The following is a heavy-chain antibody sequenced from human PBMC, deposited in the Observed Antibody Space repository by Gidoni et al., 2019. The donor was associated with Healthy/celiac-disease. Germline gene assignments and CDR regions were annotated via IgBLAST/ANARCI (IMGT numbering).Heavy chain of an antibody. J-gene: IGHJ4*02. CDR2: ISAYNGNT. CDR3: SRDWGYDILTGYYLLAIWDY. CDR1: GYTFTSYG. Sequence: QVQLVQSGAEVKKPGASVKVSCKASGYTFTSYGISWVRQAPGQGLEWMGWISAYNGNTNHAQKLQGRVTMTTDTSTSTAYMELRSLRSDDTAVYYCSRDWGYDILTGYYLLAIWDYWGQGTLVTVSS. D-gene: IGHD3-9*01. V-gene: IGHV1-18*01.